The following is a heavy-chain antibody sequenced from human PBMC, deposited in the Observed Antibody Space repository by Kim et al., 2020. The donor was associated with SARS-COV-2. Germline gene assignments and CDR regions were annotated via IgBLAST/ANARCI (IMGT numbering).Heavy chain of an antibody. CDR1: GFTFSSYA. CDR3: AKKSDYYDTSCYLPLDY. Sequence: GGSLRLSCAASGFTFSSYAMSWVRQAPGMGLEWVSSISRSGDKTYSADYVTGRFTITRDNSKNTLYLQMNIKRAGDTAVYYCAKKSDYYDTSCYLPLDYWGQGTLVTVSS. D-gene: IGHD3-22*01. V-gene: IGHV3-23*01. CDR2: ISRSGDKT. J-gene: IGHJ4*02.